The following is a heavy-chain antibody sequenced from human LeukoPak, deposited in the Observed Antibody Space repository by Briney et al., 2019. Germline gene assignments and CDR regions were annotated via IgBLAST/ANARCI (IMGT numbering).Heavy chain of an antibody. D-gene: IGHD5-12*01. Sequence: GGSLRLSCAASEFIFSSYWMSWFRQAPGKGLEWVANIKGDGSEKHYVDPVKGRFTISRDNAKNSLYLQMNSLRAEDTAVYYCARYLNSGPADYWGQGSLVTVSS. V-gene: IGHV3-7*01. CDR2: IKGDGSEK. CDR3: ARYLNSGPADY. J-gene: IGHJ4*02. CDR1: EFIFSSYW.